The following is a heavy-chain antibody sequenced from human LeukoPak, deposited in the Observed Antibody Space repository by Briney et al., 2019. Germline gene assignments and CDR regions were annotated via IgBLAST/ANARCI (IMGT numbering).Heavy chain of an antibody. J-gene: IGHJ2*01. Sequence: ASVKASCKASGYTFTSYAMNWVRQAPGQGLEWMGWINTNTGNPTYAQGFTGRFVFSLDTSVSTAYLQISSLKAEDTAVYYCARDSRPLGYCSSTSCYRDWYFDLWGRGTLVTVSS. CDR2: INTNTGNP. CDR1: GYTFTSYA. V-gene: IGHV7-4-1*02. D-gene: IGHD2-2*01. CDR3: ARDSRPLGYCSSTSCYRDWYFDL.